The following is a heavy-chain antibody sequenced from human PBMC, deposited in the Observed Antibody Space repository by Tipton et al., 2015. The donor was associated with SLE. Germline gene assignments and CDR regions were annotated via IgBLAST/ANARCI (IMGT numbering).Heavy chain of an antibody. Sequence: SLRLSCTASGFSFSNAWMTWVRQAPGKGLEWVANINQDGSEKYLVDSVKGRFTISRDNANNTHLQMNSLRAEDTAVCYCARDVGVVEDGMSWFDPWGQGTLVTVSS. D-gene: IGHD2-2*01. CDR1: GFSFSNAW. J-gene: IGHJ5*02. CDR2: INQDGSEK. V-gene: IGHV3-7*01. CDR3: ARDVGVVEDGMSWFDP.